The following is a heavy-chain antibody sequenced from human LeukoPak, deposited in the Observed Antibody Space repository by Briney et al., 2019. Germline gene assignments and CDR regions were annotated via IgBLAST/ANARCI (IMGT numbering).Heavy chain of an antibody. V-gene: IGHV4-59*01. J-gene: IGHJ4*02. CDR3: ASTYSSGWYWLDY. D-gene: IGHD6-19*01. CDR2: IYYSGST. CDR1: GGSMRSYY. Sequence: PSETLSLTCTVSGGSMRSYYWVWIRQPPGKGLEWIGYIYYSGSTDYNPSLKSRVTISVDTSKNQFSLKLSSVTAADTAVYYCASTYSSGWYWLDYWGQGTLVTVSS.